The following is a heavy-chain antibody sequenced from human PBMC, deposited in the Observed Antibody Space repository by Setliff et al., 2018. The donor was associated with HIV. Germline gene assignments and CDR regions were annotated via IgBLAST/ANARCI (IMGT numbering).Heavy chain of an antibody. J-gene: IGHJ6*02. CDR3: ARDLRDGFEEWFSTLDDGMDV. CDR1: GYIFIRYY. D-gene: IGHD3-3*01. V-gene: IGHV1-2*02. CDR2: INPHTGVT. Sequence: ASVKVSCKTSGYIFIRYYIFWVRQAPGQGLEWMGNINPHTGVTKYAEKFQGRVTMTRDTSINTIYMELSRLRSDDTAVYYCARDLRDGFEEWFSTLDDGMDVWGQGTTVTAP.